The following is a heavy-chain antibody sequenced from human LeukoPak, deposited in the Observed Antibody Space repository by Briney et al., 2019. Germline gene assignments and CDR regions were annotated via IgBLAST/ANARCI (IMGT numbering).Heavy chain of an antibody. D-gene: IGHD3-22*01. J-gene: IGHJ3*02. CDR3: ARDPYYYDSSGYPPGAFDI. Sequence: SQTLSLTCAISGDSVSSNSAAWNWIRQSPSRGLEWLGRTYYRSKWYNDYAVSVKSRITINPDTSKNQFSLQLNSVTPEDTAVYYCARDPYYYDSSGYPPGAFDIWGQGTMVTASS. CDR1: GDSVSSNSAA. V-gene: IGHV6-1*01. CDR2: TYYRSKWYN.